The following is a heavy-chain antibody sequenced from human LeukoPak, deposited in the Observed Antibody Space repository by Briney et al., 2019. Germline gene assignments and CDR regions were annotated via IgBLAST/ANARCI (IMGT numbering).Heavy chain of an antibody. CDR1: GFTFSSYG. CDR3: ARDYGGNSGWYFDL. J-gene: IGHJ2*01. Sequence: PGGSLRLSCAASGFTFSSYGMNWVRQAPGKGLEWVSSISSSSSYIYYADSVKGRFTISRDNAKNSLYLQMNSLRAEDTAVYYCARDYGGNSGWYFDLWGRGTLVTVSS. CDR2: ISSSSSYI. V-gene: IGHV3-21*01. D-gene: IGHD4-23*01.